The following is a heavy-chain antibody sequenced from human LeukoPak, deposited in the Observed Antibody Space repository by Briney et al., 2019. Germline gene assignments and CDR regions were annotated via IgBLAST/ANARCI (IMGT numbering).Heavy chain of an antibody. CDR2: ISGTGGGT. CDR1: GFTFRRYA. D-gene: IGHD6-19*01. Sequence: PGGSLRLSCAASGFTFRRYAMSWVRQAPGKGLEWVSGISGTGGGTYYADSVKGRSTISRDNAKNSLYLQMNSLRAEDTAVYYCARDQGLLVVAGRFGYWGQGTLVTVSS. J-gene: IGHJ4*02. V-gene: IGHV3-23*01. CDR3: ARDQGLLVVAGRFGY.